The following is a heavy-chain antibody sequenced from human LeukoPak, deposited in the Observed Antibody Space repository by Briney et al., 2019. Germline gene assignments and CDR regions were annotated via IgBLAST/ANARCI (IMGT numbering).Heavy chain of an antibody. CDR2: ISSSGSTI. CDR3: ARDLSISDY. Sequence: GGSLRLSCAASGFTFSSYEMNWVRQAPGKGLEWVSYISSSGSTIYYADSMKGRFTISRDNAKNSLYLQMNSLRAEDTAVYSCARDLSISDYWGQGTLVTVSS. V-gene: IGHV3-48*03. D-gene: IGHD3-3*02. J-gene: IGHJ4*02. CDR1: GFTFSSYE.